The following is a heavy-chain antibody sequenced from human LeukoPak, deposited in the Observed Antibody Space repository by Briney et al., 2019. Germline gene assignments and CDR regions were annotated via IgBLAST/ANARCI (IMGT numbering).Heavy chain of an antibody. J-gene: IGHJ4*02. V-gene: IGHV4-39*01. CDR3: ARPYGAAGLD. CDR2: IYYSGST. CDR1: GGSISSSSYY. Sequence: PSGTLSLTCTVPGGSISSSSYYWGSIRQPPGRGLEWIGSIYYSGSTYYNPSLKSRVTISVDTSKSQFSLKLSSVTAADTAVYYCARPYGAAGLDWGQGTLVTVSS. D-gene: IGHD4-17*01.